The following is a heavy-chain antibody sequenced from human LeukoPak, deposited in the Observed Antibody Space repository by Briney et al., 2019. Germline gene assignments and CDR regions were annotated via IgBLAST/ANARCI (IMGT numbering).Heavy chain of an antibody. J-gene: IGHJ6*03. V-gene: IGHV3-48*04. Sequence: PGGSLRLSCAAYGFTFSSYSMNWVRQAPGKGLEWVSYISSSSSTIYYADSVKGRFTISRDNAKNSLYLQMNSLRAEDTAVYYCARVEYSSATDYYYYYMDVWGKGTTVTVSS. CDR2: ISSSSSTI. CDR1: GFTFSSYS. D-gene: IGHD6-6*01. CDR3: ARVEYSSATDYYYYYMDV.